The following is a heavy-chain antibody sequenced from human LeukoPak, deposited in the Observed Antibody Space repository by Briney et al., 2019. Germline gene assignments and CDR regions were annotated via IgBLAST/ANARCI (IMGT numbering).Heavy chain of an antibody. J-gene: IGHJ3*02. CDR2: ISNSGST. D-gene: IGHD1-1*01. Sequence: SETLSLTCTVSGGSISSYYWSWIRQPPGEGLEWIGYISNSGSTNYNPSLKSRVTISVDTSKNQLSLKLSYVTAADTAVYHCVRLQPNTGEWAFDIWGQGTRVSVSS. CDR3: VRLQPNTGEWAFDI. CDR1: GGSISSYY. V-gene: IGHV4-59*01.